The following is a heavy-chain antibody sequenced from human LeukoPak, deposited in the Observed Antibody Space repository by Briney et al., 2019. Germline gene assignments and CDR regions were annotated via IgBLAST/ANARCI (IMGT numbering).Heavy chain of an antibody. CDR1: GGSISSGSYY. CDR3: ARVTVTNYYYYMDV. D-gene: IGHD4-17*01. CDR2: IYSSGST. Sequence: SETLSLTCTVSGGSISSGSYYWSWIRQPAGRGLEWIGRIYSSGSTTYNPSLQSRVTISVDTSKNQFSLKLSSVTAADTAVYYCARVTVTNYYYYMDVWGKGTTVTVSS. V-gene: IGHV4-61*02. J-gene: IGHJ6*03.